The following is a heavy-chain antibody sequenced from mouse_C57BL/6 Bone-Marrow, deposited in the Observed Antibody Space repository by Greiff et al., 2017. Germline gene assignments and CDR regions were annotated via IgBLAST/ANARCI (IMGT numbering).Heavy chain of an antibody. V-gene: IGHV5-17*01. CDR1: GFTFSDYG. Sequence: EVKLMESGGGLVKPGGSLKLSCAASGFTFSDYGMHWVRQAPEKGLEWVAYISSGSSTIYYADTVKGRFTISRDNAKNTLFLQMTSLRSEDTDMYYCASLYYYGSPYYYAMDYWGQGTSVTVSS. CDR3: ASLYYYGSPYYYAMDY. D-gene: IGHD1-1*01. J-gene: IGHJ4*01. CDR2: ISSGSSTI.